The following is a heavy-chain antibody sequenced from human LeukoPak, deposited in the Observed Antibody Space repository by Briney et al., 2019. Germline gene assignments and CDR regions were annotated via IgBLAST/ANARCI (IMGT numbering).Heavy chain of an antibody. V-gene: IGHV1-18*01. D-gene: IGHD4-17*01. Sequence: ASVTVSCKASGYTFTSYGISWVRQAPGQGLEWMGRISAYNGNTNYAQKLQGRVTMTTDTSTSTAYMELRSLRSDDTAVYYCARDQPTLYGDYVNYYYGMDVWGQGTTVTVSS. J-gene: IGHJ6*02. CDR2: ISAYNGNT. CDR3: ARDQPTLYGDYVNYYYGMDV. CDR1: GYTFTSYG.